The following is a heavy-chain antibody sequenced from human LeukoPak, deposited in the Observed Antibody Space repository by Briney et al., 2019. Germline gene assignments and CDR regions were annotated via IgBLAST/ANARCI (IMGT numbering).Heavy chain of an antibody. D-gene: IGHD6-19*01. CDR2: IIPIFGTA. Sequence: GASVKVSCKASGGTFSSYAISWVRQAPGQGLEWMGGIIPIFGTANYAQKFQGRVTITADESTSTAYMELSSLRSEDTAVCYCARDWSESGIAVADYFDYWGQGTLVTVSS. CDR3: ARDWSESGIAVADYFDY. CDR1: GGTFSSYA. V-gene: IGHV1-69*13. J-gene: IGHJ4*02.